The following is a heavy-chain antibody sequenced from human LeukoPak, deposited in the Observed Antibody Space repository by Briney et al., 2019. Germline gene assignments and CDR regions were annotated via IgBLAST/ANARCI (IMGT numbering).Heavy chain of an antibody. J-gene: IGHJ2*01. Sequence: SETLSLTCTVSGGSISSGGYYWSWIRQHPGKGLEWIGYIYYSGNTNYNPSLKSRVTISVDTSKNQFSLKLNSVTAADTAVYYCARRSEDWYFDLWGRGTLVTLSS. V-gene: IGHV4-61*08. CDR1: GGSISSGGYY. CDR2: IYYSGNT. CDR3: ARRSEDWYFDL. D-gene: IGHD3-3*01.